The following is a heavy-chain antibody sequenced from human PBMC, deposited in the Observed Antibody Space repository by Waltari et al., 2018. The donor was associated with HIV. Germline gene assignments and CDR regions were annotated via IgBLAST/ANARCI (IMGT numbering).Heavy chain of an antibody. CDR3: ARLKYSYDSYIDY. V-gene: IGHV5-51*01. J-gene: IGHJ4*02. Sequence: EVQLEQSGTQMNKPGESLKISCKGSGYTFTNYWIGWVRQIPGKGLEWMGVIYPGDSDTRYSPSFQGQVTISADKSIGTAYLQWTSLKASDTAMYYCARLKYSYDSYIDYWGQGTLVTVSS. D-gene: IGHD5-18*01. CDR2: IYPGDSDT. CDR1: GYTFTNYW.